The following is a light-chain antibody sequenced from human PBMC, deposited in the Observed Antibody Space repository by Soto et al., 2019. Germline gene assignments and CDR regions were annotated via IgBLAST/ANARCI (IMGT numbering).Light chain of an antibody. Sequence: QSVLTQSPSASASLGASVKLTCTLSSGHNTYTIAWHQQQPEKGPRYLMNINSDGSHTKGDGIPDRFSGSSSGAERYLTISSLQSEDEADYYCQTWGTGYAVFGGGTQLTVL. V-gene: IGLV4-69*01. J-gene: IGLJ7*01. CDR2: INSDGSH. CDR3: QTWGTGYAV. CDR1: SGHNTYT.